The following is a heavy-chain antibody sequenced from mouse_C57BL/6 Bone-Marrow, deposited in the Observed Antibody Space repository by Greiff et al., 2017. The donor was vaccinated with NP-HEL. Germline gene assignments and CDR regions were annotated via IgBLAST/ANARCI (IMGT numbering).Heavy chain of an antibody. D-gene: IGHD1-1*01. CDR1: GFSLTSYG. V-gene: IGHV2-6-1*01. CDR3: ARQITTVVGEYYAMDY. CDR2: IWSDGST. Sequence: QVQLKESGPGLVAPSQRLSITCTVSGFSLTSYGVHWVRQPPGKGLEWLVVIWSDGSTTYNSALKSRLSISKDNSKSQVFLKMNSLQTDDTAMYYCARQITTVVGEYYAMDYWGQGTSVTVSS. J-gene: IGHJ4*01.